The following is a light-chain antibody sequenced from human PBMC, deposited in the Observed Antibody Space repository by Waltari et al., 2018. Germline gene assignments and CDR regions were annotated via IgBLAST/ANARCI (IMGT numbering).Light chain of an antibody. J-gene: IGKJ1*01. V-gene: IGKV3-11*01. CDR1: QSVSSY. CDR2: AAS. Sequence: EIVLTQSPATLSLSPGERATLSCRASQSVSSYLAWYQQNPGQAPRLLLYAASTRATGIPARFSGSGSGTDCTLTISSLEPEDFAVYYCQQRSNWPRTFGQGTKVEIK. CDR3: QQRSNWPRT.